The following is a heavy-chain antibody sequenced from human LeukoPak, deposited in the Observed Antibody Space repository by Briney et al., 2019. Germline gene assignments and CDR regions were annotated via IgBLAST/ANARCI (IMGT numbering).Heavy chain of an antibody. Sequence: GASVKVSCKASGYTFTSYGISWVRQAPGQGLEWMGWINTNTGNPTYAQGFTGRFVFSLDTSVSTAYLQISSLKAEDTAVYYCARGQRADYYDSSGYFDFDYWGQGTLVTVSS. CDR1: GYTFTSYG. CDR3: ARGQRADYYDSSGYFDFDY. J-gene: IGHJ4*02. CDR2: INTNTGNP. V-gene: IGHV7-4-1*02. D-gene: IGHD3-22*01.